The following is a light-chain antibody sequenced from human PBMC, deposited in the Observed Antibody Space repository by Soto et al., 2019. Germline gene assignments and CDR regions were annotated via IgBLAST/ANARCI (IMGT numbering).Light chain of an antibody. CDR3: CSYAGSSTFAV. J-gene: IGLJ3*02. Sequence: QSVLTQPASVSGSPGQSISIACTGTRSDIGSYNLVSWYQQHPGKAPKLLIYEVTKRPSGVSNRFSASKSGNTASLTISGLQAEDEADYYCCSYAGSSTFAVFGGGTKVTVL. CDR1: RSDIGSYNL. CDR2: EVT. V-gene: IGLV2-23*02.